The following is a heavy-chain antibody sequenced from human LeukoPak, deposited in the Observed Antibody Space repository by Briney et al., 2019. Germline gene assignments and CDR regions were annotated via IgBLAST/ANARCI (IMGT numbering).Heavy chain of an antibody. Sequence: GGSLRLSCTTSDFTVSSNYMNWVRQAPGKGLEWVAVIWYDGSNKYYADSVKGRFTISRDNSKNTLYLQMNSLRAEDTAVYYCAKVWRGHYYDYWGQGTLVTVSS. CDR1: DFTVSSNY. J-gene: IGHJ4*02. V-gene: IGHV3-33*06. CDR3: AKVWRGHYYDY. CDR2: IWYDGSNK. D-gene: IGHD1-1*01.